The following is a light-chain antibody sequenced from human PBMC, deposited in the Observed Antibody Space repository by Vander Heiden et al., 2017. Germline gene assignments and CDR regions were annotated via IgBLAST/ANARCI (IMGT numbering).Light chain of an antibody. Sequence: DIVMSQSPATLSVSPGESATLSCRASHRVSSNLAWYQHKPGQAPRPLINDAATRATGSPAGCSGGRAGTEVTLTISSRQSEEVAVYYCQQYNNWPPKWTFGQGTKVEIK. CDR2: DAA. V-gene: IGKV3-15*01. J-gene: IGKJ1*01. CDR1: HRVSSN. CDR3: QQYNNWPPKWT.